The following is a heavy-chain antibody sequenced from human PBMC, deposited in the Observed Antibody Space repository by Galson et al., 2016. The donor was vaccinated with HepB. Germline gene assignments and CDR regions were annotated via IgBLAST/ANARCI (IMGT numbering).Heavy chain of an antibody. D-gene: IGHD2-15*01. V-gene: IGHV3-23*01. CDR1: GFIFSTYA. CDR3: AKDLYPHCSGPHCYYGDYPMDV. Sequence: SLRLSCAASGFIFSTYAMRWVRQAPGKGLEWVSAIGGNGKTTDYADSVKGRFTISRDNSKNTLYLRINGLRDEDTAIYFCAKDLYPHCSGPHCYYGDYPMDVWGPGTTVTVSS. CDR2: IGGNGKTT. J-gene: IGHJ6*02.